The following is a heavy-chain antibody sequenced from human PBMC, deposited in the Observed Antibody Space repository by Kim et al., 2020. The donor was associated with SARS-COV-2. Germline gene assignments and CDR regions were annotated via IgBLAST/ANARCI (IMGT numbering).Heavy chain of an antibody. V-gene: IGHV3-23*01. Sequence: GGSLRLSCLASGFTFASYSMSWVRQTPGKGLEWVSCIRSGGMTLYDDYVKGRLTITRDNYKFNLSLEMNNMRAADTATYYCLELSTYYNLLTGDAL. CDR1: GFTFASYS. J-gene: IGHJ3*01. D-gene: IGHD3-9*01. CDR2: IRSGGMT. CDR3: LELSTYYNLLTGDAL.